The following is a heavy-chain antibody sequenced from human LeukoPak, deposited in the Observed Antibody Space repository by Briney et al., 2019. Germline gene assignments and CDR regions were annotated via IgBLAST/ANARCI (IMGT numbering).Heavy chain of an antibody. CDR2: ISSRGSTI. V-gene: IGHV3-48*03. CDR3: ARFYGRGFDY. CDR1: GFTFSSYE. J-gene: IGHJ4*02. Sequence: GGSLRLSCAASGFTFSSYEMNWVRQAPGKGLEWVSYISSRGSTIYYADSVKGRFTTSRDNAKNSLYLQMNSLRAEDTAIYYCARFYGRGFDYWGQGTLVTVSS. D-gene: IGHD2/OR15-2a*01.